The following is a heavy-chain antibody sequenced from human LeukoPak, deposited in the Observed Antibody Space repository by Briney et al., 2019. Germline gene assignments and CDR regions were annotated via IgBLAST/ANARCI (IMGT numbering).Heavy chain of an antibody. V-gene: IGHV4-61*02. J-gene: IGHJ4*02. CDR2: IYTSGST. CDR1: GGSLSSDNHY. Sequence: SETLSLTCTVSGGSLSSDNHYWSWIRQPAGKGLEWIGRIYTSGSTNYNPSLKSRVTFSVDTSKNQFSLKLTSVTAADTAVYYCARTGRSYLDSTAYFDQWGQGTLVTVSS. CDR3: ARTGRSYLDSTAYFDQ. D-gene: IGHD2/OR15-2a*01.